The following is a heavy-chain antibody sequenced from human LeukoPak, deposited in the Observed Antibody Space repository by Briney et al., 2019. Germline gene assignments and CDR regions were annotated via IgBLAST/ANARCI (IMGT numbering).Heavy chain of an antibody. D-gene: IGHD1-26*01. CDR3: ARAALKVGASAAFDI. Sequence: ASVKVSCKASGYTFTSYYMHWARQAPGQGLEWMGIINPSGGSTSYAQKFQGRVTMTRDMSTSTVYMELSSLRSEDTAVYYCARAALKVGASAAFDIWGQGTMVTVSS. V-gene: IGHV1-46*01. CDR2: INPSGGST. CDR1: GYTFTSYY. J-gene: IGHJ3*02.